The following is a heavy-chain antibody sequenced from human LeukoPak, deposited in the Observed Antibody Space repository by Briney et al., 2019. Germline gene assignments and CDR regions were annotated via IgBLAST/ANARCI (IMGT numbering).Heavy chain of an antibody. CDR2: ISTYTGNA. D-gene: IGHD3-3*01. CDR3: ARDLAVLGVVFTSYMDV. J-gene: IGHJ6*03. V-gene: IGHV1-18*01. Sequence: ASVKVSCKASGYSFITHGITWVRQAPGQGLQWVGWISTYTGNAHYAQRLQGRVTLSKDTATTTAYLEVRNLRSDDTAVYYCARDLAVLGVVFTSYMDVRGKGTPVIVSS. CDR1: GYSFITHG.